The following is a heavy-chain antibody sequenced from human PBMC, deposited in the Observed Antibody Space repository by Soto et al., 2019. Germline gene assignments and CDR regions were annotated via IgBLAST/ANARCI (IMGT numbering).Heavy chain of an antibody. D-gene: IGHD1-20*01. Sequence: PGWSLRLSCAASGFTFSGYEMNWVRQAPGKGLEWVSYISSNGNTIHYADSVKGRFTISRDNAKDSLYLQMNSLRAEDTAVYYCARGSRGRDNFYFDYWGQGTLVTVSS. CDR3: ARGSRGRDNFYFDY. J-gene: IGHJ4*02. CDR2: ISSNGNTI. CDR1: GFTFSGYE. V-gene: IGHV3-48*03.